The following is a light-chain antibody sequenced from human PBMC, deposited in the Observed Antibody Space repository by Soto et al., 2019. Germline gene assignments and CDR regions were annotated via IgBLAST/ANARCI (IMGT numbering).Light chain of an antibody. CDR2: QVS. Sequence: DVVMTQSPLSLPVTLGQPASISCRSSQSLAYIDGNTYLNWFHQRPVQSPRRLIYQVSNRDSGDPDSYSGRGSGTEITLKISRVEADDGGVYYCMQGPRWPPSSFVQRTKLELK. CDR1: QSLAYIDGNTY. J-gene: IGKJ2*01. V-gene: IGKV2-30*01. CDR3: MQGPRWPPSS.